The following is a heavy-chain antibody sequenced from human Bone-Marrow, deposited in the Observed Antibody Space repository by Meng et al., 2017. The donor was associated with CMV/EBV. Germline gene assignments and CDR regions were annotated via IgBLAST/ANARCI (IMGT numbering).Heavy chain of an antibody. Sequence: SETLSLTCTVSGGSISSSSYYWSWIRQPPGKGLEWIGEINHSGSTNYNPSLKSRVTISVDTSKNQFSLKLSSVTAADTAVYYCARTDSSSSYYRGYYYGMDVWGQGTTVTVSS. CDR2: INHSGST. J-gene: IGHJ6*02. CDR3: ARTDSSSSYYRGYYYGMDV. D-gene: IGHD6-6*01. CDR1: GGSISSSSYY. V-gene: IGHV4-39*07.